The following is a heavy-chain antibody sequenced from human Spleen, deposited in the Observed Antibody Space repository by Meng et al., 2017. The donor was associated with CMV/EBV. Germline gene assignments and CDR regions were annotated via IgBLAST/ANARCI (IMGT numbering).Heavy chain of an antibody. CDR2: MSPNSGNT. CDR3: ARDRGWLAVDGGMDV. CDR1: GYTFTTYD. D-gene: IGHD6-19*01. J-gene: IGHJ6*02. Sequence: SVKVSCKASGYTFTTYDINWVRQATGQGLEWMGWMSPNSGNTGYAQKFQGRVTMTTDTSTSTAYMELRSLRSDDTAVYYCARDRGWLAVDGGMDVWGQGTTVTVSS. V-gene: IGHV1-8*01.